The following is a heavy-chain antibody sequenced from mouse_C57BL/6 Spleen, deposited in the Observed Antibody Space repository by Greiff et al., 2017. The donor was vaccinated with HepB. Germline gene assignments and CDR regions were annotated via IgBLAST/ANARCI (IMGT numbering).Heavy chain of an antibody. CDR2: INPSSGYT. CDR3: AKAITPWYCDV. D-gene: IGHD1-1*01. Sequence: QVQLKESGAELARPGASVKMSCKASGYTFTSYTMHWVKQRPGQGLEWIGYINPSSGYTKYNQKFKDKATLTADKSSSTAYMQLSSLTSEDSAVYYWAKAITPWYCDVWGTGTTVTVSS. CDR1: GYTFTSYT. J-gene: IGHJ1*03. V-gene: IGHV1-4*01.